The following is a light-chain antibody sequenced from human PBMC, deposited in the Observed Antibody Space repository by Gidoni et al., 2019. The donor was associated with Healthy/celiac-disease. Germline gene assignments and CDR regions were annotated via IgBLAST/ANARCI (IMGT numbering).Light chain of an antibody. Sequence: QSALTQPASVSGSPGQSITISCTGTSSDVGGYNYVSWYQQHPGKAPKVMIYDVSNRPSGVSNRFSGSKSGNTASLTISGLQAEDEADYYCSSYTSSFLWVFGGGTKLTVL. CDR1: SSDVGGYNY. V-gene: IGLV2-14*03. J-gene: IGLJ3*02. CDR2: DVS. CDR3: SSYTSSFLWV.